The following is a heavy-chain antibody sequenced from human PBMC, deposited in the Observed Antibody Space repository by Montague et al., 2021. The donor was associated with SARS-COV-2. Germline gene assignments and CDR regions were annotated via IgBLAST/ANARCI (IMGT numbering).Heavy chain of an antibody. D-gene: IGHD6-13*01. CDR3: AKEGSSWYYFDY. CDR2: ISGDGGST. V-gene: IGHV3-43*02. CDR1: GFTFDDYA. Sequence: SLRLSCAASGFTFDDYAMHWVRQAPGKGLGWVSLISGDGGSTYYADSVKGRFTISRDNSKNSLYLQMNSLRTEDTALYYCAKEGSSWYYFDYWGQGTLVTVSS. J-gene: IGHJ4*02.